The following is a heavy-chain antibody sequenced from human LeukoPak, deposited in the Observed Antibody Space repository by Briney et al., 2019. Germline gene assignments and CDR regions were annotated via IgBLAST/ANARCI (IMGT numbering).Heavy chain of an antibody. J-gene: IGHJ4*02. CDR2: ITGSGSPI. CDR3: VTHSSSADY. Sequence: GRSLRLSCPASGFTFSTYEMKWVRQAPGEGLEWVSYITGSGSPIYYADFVKGRFTISRDNAKNSVSLQMNSLRADDTAIYFCVTHSSSADYWGQGTLVTVSS. D-gene: IGHD6-6*01. CDR1: GFTFSTYE. V-gene: IGHV3-48*03.